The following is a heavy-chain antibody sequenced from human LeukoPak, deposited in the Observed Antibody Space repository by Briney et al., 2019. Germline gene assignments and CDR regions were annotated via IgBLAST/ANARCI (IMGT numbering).Heavy chain of an antibody. CDR3: ARAAIAVAGDYHYHYMDV. CDR2: ISPNGADT. Sequence: SVKVSCKASGFTFSGHYMHWVRQAPGQGLEWMGWISPNGADTDYAQRFQGRVTMTRDTSISTAYMELRRLRSDDTAVYYCARAAIAVAGDYHYHYMDVWGKGTTVTVSS. J-gene: IGHJ6*03. CDR1: GFTFSGHY. V-gene: IGHV1-2*02. D-gene: IGHD6-19*01.